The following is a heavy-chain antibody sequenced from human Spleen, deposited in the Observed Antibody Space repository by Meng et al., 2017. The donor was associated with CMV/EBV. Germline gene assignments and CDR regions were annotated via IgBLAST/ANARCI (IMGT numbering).Heavy chain of an antibody. CDR1: GDSISSFY. Sequence: SETLSLTCTVSGDSISSFYWTWIRQPPGKGLEWLGYISHSGSTNYNPSPKSRVTISVDTSKNQLSLKLTSATAADTAMYYCARTKYYDFWSGYYPLLDASDIWGQGTMVTVSS. CDR2: ISHSGST. V-gene: IGHV4-59*01. D-gene: IGHD3-3*01. J-gene: IGHJ3*02. CDR3: ARTKYYDFWSGYYPLLDASDI.